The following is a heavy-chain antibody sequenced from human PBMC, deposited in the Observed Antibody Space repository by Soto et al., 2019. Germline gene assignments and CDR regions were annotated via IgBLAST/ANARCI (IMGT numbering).Heavy chain of an antibody. CDR2: IYWDDDK. CDR3: AHRSKAPYGSGSYIWFDP. D-gene: IGHD3-10*01. CDR1: GFSLSTSGVG. Sequence: QITLKESGPTLVKPTQTLTLTCTFSGFSLSTSGVGVGWIRQPPGKALEWLALIYWDDDKRYSPSLKSRLTITKDTYNKQVVLTMTNMDPVDTATYYCAHRSKAPYGSGSYIWFDPWGQGTLVTVSS. V-gene: IGHV2-5*02. J-gene: IGHJ5*02.